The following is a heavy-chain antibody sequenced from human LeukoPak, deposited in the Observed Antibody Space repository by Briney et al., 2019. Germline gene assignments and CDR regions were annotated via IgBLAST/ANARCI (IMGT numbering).Heavy chain of an antibody. CDR1: GFTFNSYT. CDR2: ISSSSSYI. CDR3: ARIKEQWLGEKYYFDY. J-gene: IGHJ4*02. Sequence: GGSLRPSCAASGFTFNSYTLNWVRQAPGKGLEWVSSISSSSSYIYYADSVKGRFTISRDNAKNSLYLQMNSLRAEDTAVYYCARIKEQWLGEKYYFDYWGQGTLVTVSS. V-gene: IGHV3-21*01. D-gene: IGHD6-19*01.